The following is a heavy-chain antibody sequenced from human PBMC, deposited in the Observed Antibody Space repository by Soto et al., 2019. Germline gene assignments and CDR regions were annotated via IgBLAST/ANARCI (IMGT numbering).Heavy chain of an antibody. V-gene: IGHV3-33*01. CDR3: AREEETYFDY. CDR1: GFFFSPFF. Sequence: AGGSLRLSCAAFGFFFSPFFLQRVRQAPSKGLGWGAVIWFDGSYIYYGASVKGRFTISRDNSKNTLFLQMNSLRAEDTAVYYCAREEETYFDYWSQGTLVTVSS. CDR2: IWFDGSYI. J-gene: IGHJ4*02.